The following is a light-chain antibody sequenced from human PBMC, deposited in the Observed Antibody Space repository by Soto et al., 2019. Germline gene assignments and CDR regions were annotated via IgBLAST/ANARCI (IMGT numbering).Light chain of an antibody. J-gene: IGKJ5*01. CDR1: LSISTK. CDR3: QQYGSSPRT. V-gene: IGKV3-20*01. Sequence: EIVMTQSPATLSLSPGERATLSCRASLSISTKLAWYQQTPGQAPRLLIYGASSRATGIPDRFSGSGSGTDFTLTISRLEPEDFAVYYCQQYGSSPRTFGQGTRLEIK. CDR2: GAS.